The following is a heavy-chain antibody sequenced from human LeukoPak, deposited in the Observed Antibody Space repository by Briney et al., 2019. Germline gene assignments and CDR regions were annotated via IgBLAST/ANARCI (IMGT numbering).Heavy chain of an antibody. CDR1: GGTFSSYA. Sequence: SVKVSCKASGGTFSSYAISWVRQAAGQGLEWMGGIIPIFGTANYAQKFQGRVTITADESTSTAYMELSSLRSEDTAVYYCARDSPSDIVVVPAASQGYYFYYWGQGTLVTVSS. D-gene: IGHD2-2*01. CDR2: IIPIFGTA. V-gene: IGHV1-69*13. CDR3: ARDSPSDIVVVPAASQGYYFYY. J-gene: IGHJ4*02.